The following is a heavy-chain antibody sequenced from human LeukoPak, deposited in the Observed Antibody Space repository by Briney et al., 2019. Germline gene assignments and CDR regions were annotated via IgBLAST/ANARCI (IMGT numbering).Heavy chain of an antibody. CDR1: GFTFRTYS. CDR3: AREGSIVPHQDLDS. D-gene: IGHD2-8*01. Sequence: GGSLRLSCTASGFTFRTYSMNWVRQAPGKGLEWVSSINSRGSDEYYADSVKGRFTNSRDNAKNSLYLQMNSLRAEDTAVYYCAREGSIVPHQDLDSWGQGTLVTVSS. J-gene: IGHJ4*02. CDR2: INSRGSDE. V-gene: IGHV3-21*01.